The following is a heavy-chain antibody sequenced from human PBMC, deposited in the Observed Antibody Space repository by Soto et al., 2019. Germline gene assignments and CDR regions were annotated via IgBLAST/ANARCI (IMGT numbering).Heavy chain of an antibody. CDR3: AKVHYDFWSARTVEP. J-gene: IGHJ5*02. D-gene: IGHD3-3*01. Sequence: QVQLVESGGGVVQPGRSLRLSCAASGFTFSSYGMHWVRQAPGKGLEWVAVISYDGSNKYYADSVKGRFTNSRDNSKKTMYLQMNSLKAEDTAVYYCAKVHYDFWSARTVEPWGQGPLVTVSP. V-gene: IGHV3-30*18. CDR2: ISYDGSNK. CDR1: GFTFSSYG.